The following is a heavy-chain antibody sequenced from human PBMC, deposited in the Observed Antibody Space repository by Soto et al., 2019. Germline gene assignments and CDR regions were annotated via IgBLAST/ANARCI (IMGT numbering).Heavy chain of an antibody. CDR3: ARVYGDYPYYYYYYMDV. V-gene: IGHV4-31*02. Sequence: PSETLSLTCTVSGGSISSGGYYWSWIRQHPGKGLEWIGYIYYSGSTYYNPSLKSRVTISVDTSKNQFSLKLSSVTAADTAVYYCARVYGDYPYYYYYYMDVWGKGTTVTVSS. D-gene: IGHD4-17*01. CDR2: IYYSGST. CDR1: GGSISSGGYY. J-gene: IGHJ6*03.